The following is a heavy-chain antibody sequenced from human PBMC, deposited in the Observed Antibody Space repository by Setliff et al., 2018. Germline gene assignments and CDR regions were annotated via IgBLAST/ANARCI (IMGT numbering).Heavy chain of an antibody. CDR1: GFPFSTYG. J-gene: IGHJ3*02. Sequence: SLKISCAASGFPFSTYGMHWVRQAPGKGLEWVAFIWYDGSNKYYVDSVKGRFTVSRDNSKDTLYLQMNSLRVEDSAVYYCVCFSWRGCSGDTCYSGDDSFDMWGQGTVVTVSS. V-gene: IGHV3-30*02. CDR2: IWYDGSNK. D-gene: IGHD2-15*01. CDR3: VCFSWRGCSGDTCYSGDDSFDM.